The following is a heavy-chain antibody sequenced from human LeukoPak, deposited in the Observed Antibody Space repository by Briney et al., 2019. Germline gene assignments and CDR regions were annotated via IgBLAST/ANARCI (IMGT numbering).Heavy chain of an antibody. Sequence: GGSLRLSCAASGFTFSSYAMSWVRQAPGKGLEWVSAISGSGGSTYYADSVKGRFTISRDNSKNTLYLQMNSLRAEDTAVYYCARDSGYYGSGFDSWFDPWGQGTLVTVSS. CDR3: ARDSGYYGSGFDSWFDP. D-gene: IGHD3-10*01. CDR2: ISGSGGST. J-gene: IGHJ5*02. V-gene: IGHV3-23*01. CDR1: GFTFSSYA.